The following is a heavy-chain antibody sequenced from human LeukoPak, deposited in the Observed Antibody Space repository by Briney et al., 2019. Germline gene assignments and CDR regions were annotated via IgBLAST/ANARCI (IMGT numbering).Heavy chain of an antibody. CDR1: GGSFSGYY. V-gene: IGHV4-34*01. D-gene: IGHD1-26*01. J-gene: IGHJ3*02. CDR3: ARRPPPQWELLEDAFDI. Sequence: SETLSLTCAVYGGSFSGYYWSWIRQPPGKGLEWIGEINHSGSTNYNPSLKSRVTISVGTSKNQFSLKLSSVTAADTAVYYCARRPPPQWELLEDAFDIWGQGTMVTVSS. CDR2: INHSGST.